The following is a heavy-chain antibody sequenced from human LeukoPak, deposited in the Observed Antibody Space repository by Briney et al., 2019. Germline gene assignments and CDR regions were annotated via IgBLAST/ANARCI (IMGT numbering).Heavy chain of an antibody. J-gene: IGHJ4*02. V-gene: IGHV3-23*01. Sequence: GGSLRLSCAASGFIFSNYAINWVRHTPGKGLEWVSSIVGNGVDTYYKDSVRGRFTISRDNSKNTLYLQMNSLRAEDTAVYYCAKVRRRFGEFYFDYWGQGTLVTVSS. CDR3: AKVRRRFGEFYFDY. CDR1: GFIFSNYA. CDR2: IVGNGVDT. D-gene: IGHD3-10*01.